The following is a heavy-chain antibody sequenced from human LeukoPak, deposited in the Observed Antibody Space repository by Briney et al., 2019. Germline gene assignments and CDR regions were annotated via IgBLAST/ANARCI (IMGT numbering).Heavy chain of an antibody. Sequence: GGSLRLSCAASGFTFSNAGMSWVRQAPGKGLEWVGRIKSRIDGGKNDYAATVKGRFAISKADSKSTLNIPMNRPKTEDTAVYFCTTDLGLAYYDVSTGSGQIRDFDYGGQGTLVTVSS. CDR3: TTDLGLAYYDVSTGSGQIRDFDY. CDR1: GFTFSNAG. D-gene: IGHD3-9*01. CDR2: IKSRIDGGKN. J-gene: IGHJ4*02. V-gene: IGHV3-15*01.